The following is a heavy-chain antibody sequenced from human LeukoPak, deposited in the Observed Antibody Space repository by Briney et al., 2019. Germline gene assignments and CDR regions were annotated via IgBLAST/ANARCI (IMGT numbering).Heavy chain of an antibody. V-gene: IGHV3-21*01. Sequence: GGSLRLSCAASGFTFSSYSMNWLRQAPGKGLEWVSSISSSTNYIYYADSVKGRFTISRDNAKNSLYLQMNSLRAEDTAVYYCARGPREGYCTSTSCYRVFDYWGQGTLVTVSS. CDR2: ISSSTNYI. CDR3: ARGPREGYCTSTSCYRVFDY. CDR1: GFTFSSYS. J-gene: IGHJ4*02. D-gene: IGHD2-2*02.